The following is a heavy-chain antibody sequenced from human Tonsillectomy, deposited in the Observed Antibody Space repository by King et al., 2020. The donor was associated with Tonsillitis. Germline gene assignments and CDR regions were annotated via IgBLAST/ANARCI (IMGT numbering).Heavy chain of an antibody. CDR2: ISGSGDST. CDR3: AKESGRGRGPSTFLRTEPRGAKIDY. D-gene: IGHD2/OR15-2a*01. CDR1: GFTFSNHA. J-gene: IGHJ4*02. V-gene: IGHV3-23*04. Sequence: DVQLVESGGGLVQPGGSLRLSCAASGFTFSNHAMSWVRQGPGKGLEWVSAISGSGDSTYYADSVKGRFTISRDNSKNTLYLQMNSLRAEDTAVYYCAKESGRGRGPSTFLRTEPRGAKIDYWGQGTLVTVSS.